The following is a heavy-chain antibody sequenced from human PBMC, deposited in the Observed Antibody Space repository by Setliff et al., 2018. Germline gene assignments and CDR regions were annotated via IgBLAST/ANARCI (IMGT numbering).Heavy chain of an antibody. Sequence: PGGSLRLSCAASGFTFSSYGMHWVRQAPGKGLEWVAVIWYDGSNKYYADSVKGRFTISRDNSKNTLYLQMNSLRAEDTAVYYCAKDLAYGETEITMTPGGAFDIWGQGTMVTVSS. CDR3: AKDLAYGETEITMTPGGAFDI. CDR2: IWYDGSNK. D-gene: IGHD3-22*01. V-gene: IGHV3-30*02. CDR1: GFTFSSYG. J-gene: IGHJ3*02.